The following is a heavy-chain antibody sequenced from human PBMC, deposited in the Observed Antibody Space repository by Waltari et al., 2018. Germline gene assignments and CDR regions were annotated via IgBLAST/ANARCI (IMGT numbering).Heavy chain of an antibody. J-gene: IGHJ3*01. CDR3: ARISGLDYATPM. CDR2: INHAGNS. CDR1: GCSIASSSY. V-gene: IGHV4-39*01. D-gene: IGHD5-12*01. Sequence: QLHLQESGPGLVKPSETLSLTCSVSGCSIASSSYWGWIRQSPGKGLEWIGEINHAGNSHYTPSCKGRVTMSIDTARNQLSLEVKSVIAADTAVYFCARISGLDYATPMWGLGTVVTVSS.